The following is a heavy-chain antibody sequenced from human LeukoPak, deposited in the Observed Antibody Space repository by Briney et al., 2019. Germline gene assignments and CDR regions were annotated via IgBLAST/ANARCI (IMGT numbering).Heavy chain of an antibody. CDR1: GFPFSSYW. J-gene: IGHJ3*02. CDR2: IKQDGSKK. Sequence: QPGGSLRLSCVASGFPFSSYWMTWVRQAPGKGLEWVANIKQDGSKKSYVDSVKGRFTISRDNAKNSLYLQMNSLRAEDTAVYYCASPYGDYDEYAFDIWGQGTMVTVSS. V-gene: IGHV3-7*01. D-gene: IGHD4-17*01. CDR3: ASPYGDYDEYAFDI.